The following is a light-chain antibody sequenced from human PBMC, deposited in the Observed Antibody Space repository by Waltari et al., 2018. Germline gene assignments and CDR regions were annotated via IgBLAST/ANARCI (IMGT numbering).Light chain of an antibody. CDR3: QQYKTYPHT. CDR2: GPS. J-gene: IGKJ2*01. V-gene: IGKV1-5*03. Sequence: DIQMTQSPSTLSASVGDRVTITCRASQSISSWLAWYQQKTGKAPKLLIYGPSNLQIGVPSRFSGSGSGTEFTLTISSLQPDDFAVYYCQQYKTYPHTFGQGTRLEIK. CDR1: QSISSW.